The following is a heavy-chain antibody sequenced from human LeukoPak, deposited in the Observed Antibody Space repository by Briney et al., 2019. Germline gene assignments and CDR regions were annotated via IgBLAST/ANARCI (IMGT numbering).Heavy chain of an antibody. D-gene: IGHD6-19*01. Sequence: GGSLRLSCAASGFTSSDYYRCWMRQAPGKGLEWVSYVSSSSSYTNYADSVKGRFTISRDNAKNSLYLQMNSLRAEDTAVYYCARDRIGGISGWFDYWGQGTLVTVSS. J-gene: IGHJ4*02. CDR3: ARDRIGGISGWFDY. CDR2: VSSSSSYT. V-gene: IGHV3-11*06. CDR1: GFTSSDYY.